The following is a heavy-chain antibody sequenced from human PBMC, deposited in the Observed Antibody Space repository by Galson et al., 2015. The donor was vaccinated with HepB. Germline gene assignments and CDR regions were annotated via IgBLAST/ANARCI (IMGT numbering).Heavy chain of an antibody. Sequence: QSGAEVKKPGESLRISCKGSGYSFTSYWISWVRQMPGKGLEWMGRIDPSDSYTNYSPSFQGHVTISADKSISTAYLQWSSLKASDTAMYYCARQETYYYDSSGYSRSNWFDPWGQGTLVTVSS. CDR1: GYSFTSYW. CDR2: IDPSDSYT. V-gene: IGHV5-10-1*01. D-gene: IGHD3-22*01. CDR3: ARQETYYYDSSGYSRSNWFDP. J-gene: IGHJ5*02.